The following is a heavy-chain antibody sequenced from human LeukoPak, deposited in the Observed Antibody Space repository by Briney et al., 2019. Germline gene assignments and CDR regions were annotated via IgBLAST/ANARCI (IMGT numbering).Heavy chain of an antibody. J-gene: IGHJ5*02. D-gene: IGHD2-15*01. CDR2: IYWDDDK. CDR3: AHNIVVVAATPDASVKNWFDP. V-gene: IGHV2-5*02. CDR1: GFSLSTSGVG. Sequence: ESGPTLVKPTQTLTLTCTFSGFSLSTSGVGVGWIRQPPGKALEWLALIYWDDDKRYSPSLKSRLTITKDTSKNQVVLTMTNMDPVDTATYYCAHNIVVVAATPDASVKNWFDPWGQGTLVTVSS.